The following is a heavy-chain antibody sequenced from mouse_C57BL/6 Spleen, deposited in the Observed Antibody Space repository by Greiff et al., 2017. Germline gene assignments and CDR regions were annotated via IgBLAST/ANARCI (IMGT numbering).Heavy chain of an antibody. Sequence: EVQRVESGGGLVKPGGSLKLSCAASGFTFSSYAMSWVRQTPEKRLEWVATISDGGSYTYYPDNVKGRFTISRDNAKNNLYLQMSHLKSEDTAMYYCARDHSITWFAYWGQGTLVTVSA. J-gene: IGHJ3*01. V-gene: IGHV5-4*01. CDR1: GFTFSSYA. CDR2: ISDGGSYT. D-gene: IGHD2-10*02. CDR3: ARDHSITWFAY.